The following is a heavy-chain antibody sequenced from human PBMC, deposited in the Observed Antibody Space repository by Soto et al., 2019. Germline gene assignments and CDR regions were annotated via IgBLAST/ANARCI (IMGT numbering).Heavy chain of an antibody. V-gene: IGHV3-23*01. Sequence: GGSLRLSCAASGFTFSSYAMSWVRQAPGKGLEWVSAISGSGGSTYYADSVKGRFTISRDNSKNTLYLQMNSLRAEDTAVYYCAKDGYLVVPAVNGMDVWGQGTTVTVSS. CDR3: AKDGYLVVPAVNGMDV. D-gene: IGHD2-2*01. CDR2: ISGSGGST. J-gene: IGHJ6*02. CDR1: GFTFSSYA.